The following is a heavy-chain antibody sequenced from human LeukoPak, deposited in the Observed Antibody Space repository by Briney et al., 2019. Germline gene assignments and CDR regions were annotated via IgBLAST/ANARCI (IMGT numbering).Heavy chain of an antibody. J-gene: IGHJ4*02. CDR3: ARILQAATLDY. Sequence: SETLSLTCTASGGSISGYYWSWIRQPAGKGLEWIGRIHASGNTNYNPSLKSRVAMSVDTSKTQFSLKLSSVTAADTAVYYCARILQAATLDYWGQGTLVTVSS. V-gene: IGHV4-4*07. CDR1: GGSISGYY. CDR2: IHASGNT. D-gene: IGHD2-15*01.